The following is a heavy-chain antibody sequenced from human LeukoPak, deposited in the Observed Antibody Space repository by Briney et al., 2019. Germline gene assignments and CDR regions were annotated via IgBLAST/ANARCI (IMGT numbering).Heavy chain of an antibody. CDR2: INAGNGNT. CDR3: ARDRRTMVRGVSNKHNWFDP. D-gene: IGHD3-10*01. CDR1: GYTFTSYA. J-gene: IGHJ5*02. Sequence: ASVKVSCKASGYTFTSYAMHWVRQAPGQRLEWMGWINAGNGNTKYAQKFQGRVTITRDTSTSTAYMELSSLRSEDTAVYYCARDRRTMVRGVSNKHNWFDPWGQGTVVTVSS. V-gene: IGHV1-3*01.